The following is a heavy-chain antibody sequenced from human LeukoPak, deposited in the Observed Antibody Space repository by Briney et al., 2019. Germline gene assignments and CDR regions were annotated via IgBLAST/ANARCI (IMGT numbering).Heavy chain of an antibody. CDR1: GFTFSDYY. CDR2: ISNSNTYT. CDR3: ARGGGRHVEY. D-gene: IGHD3-16*01. J-gene: IGHJ4*02. V-gene: IGHV3-11*05. Sequence: GGSLRLSCSASGFTFSDYYMSWIRQAPGKGLEWVSYISNSNTYTNYADSVKGRFTISRDNAKNSLYLQMNILRAEDTAVYYCARGGGRHVEYWGQGNLVTVSS.